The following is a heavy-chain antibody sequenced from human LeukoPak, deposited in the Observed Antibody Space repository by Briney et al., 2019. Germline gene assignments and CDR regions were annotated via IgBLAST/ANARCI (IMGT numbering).Heavy chain of an antibody. CDR1: RFTLSSYW. CDR2: TNYDGSYT. J-gene: IGHJ3*02. CDR3: ATDGVGVLPGDVFDI. V-gene: IGHV3-74*01. Sequence: PGGSLRLSCVASRFTLSSYWMNWVRHAPGKGLVWVARTNYDGSYTDYADSVKGRFIISRDNAKNTLYLQMNSLRADDTAVYYCATDGVGVLPGDVFDIWGQGTMVTVSS. D-gene: IGHD1-26*01.